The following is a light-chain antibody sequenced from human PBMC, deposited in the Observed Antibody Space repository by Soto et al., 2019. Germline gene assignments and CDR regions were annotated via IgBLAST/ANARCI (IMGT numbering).Light chain of an antibody. J-gene: IGKJ2*01. V-gene: IGKV1-5*03. CDR3: QQYNSYT. CDR2: KAS. CDR1: QSISSW. Sequence: DIQMTHSPSTLSASVLDRVTITCRASQSISSWLAWYQQKPGKAPKLLIYKASNLESGVPARFSGTGSGTEFTLAISSLQPDDFATYYCQQYNSYTFGQGTKVDIK.